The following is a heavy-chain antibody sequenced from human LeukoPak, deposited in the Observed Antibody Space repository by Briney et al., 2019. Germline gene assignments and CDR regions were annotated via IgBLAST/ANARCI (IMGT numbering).Heavy chain of an antibody. CDR2: SGST. Sequence: SETLSLTCTVSGYSISSGYYWGWIRQPPGKGLEWIGSGSTYYNPSLKSRVTISVDTSKNQFSLKLSSVTAADTAVYYCARELRYDNSDSGAFWGQGTVVTVSS. D-gene: IGHD3-22*01. CDR3: ARELRYDNSDSGAF. V-gene: IGHV4-38-2*02. J-gene: IGHJ3*01. CDR1: GYSISSGYY.